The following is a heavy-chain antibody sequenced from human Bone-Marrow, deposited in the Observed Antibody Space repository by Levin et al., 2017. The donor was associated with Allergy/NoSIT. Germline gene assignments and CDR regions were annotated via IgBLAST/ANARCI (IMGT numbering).Heavy chain of an antibody. J-gene: IGHJ4*02. CDR2: ISGSGTNT. CDR1: GFIFPTYA. V-gene: IGHV3-23*01. Sequence: GASVKVSCAASGFIFPTYAMGWVRQAPGKGLEWVSAISGSGTNTHYADSVKGRFTISRDNSKNTLYLQMSSLRAEDTAVYYCATRYCTTTNCYAFDFWGQGTLVTVSS. CDR3: ATRYCTTTNCYAFDF. D-gene: IGHD2-2*01.